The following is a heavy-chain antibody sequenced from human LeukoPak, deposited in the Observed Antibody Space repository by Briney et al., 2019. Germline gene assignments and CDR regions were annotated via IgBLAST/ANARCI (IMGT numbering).Heavy chain of an antibody. Sequence: PGGSLRLSCAASGFTVSSNYMSWVRQAPGKGLEWVSVIYSGGSTYYADSVKGRFTISRDNSKNTLYLQMNSLRAEDTAVYYCARTQGLSSGLSYFDYWGQGTLVTVSS. CDR3: ARTQGLSSGLSYFDY. CDR2: IYSGGST. V-gene: IGHV3-66*02. D-gene: IGHD6-19*01. CDR1: GFTVSSNY. J-gene: IGHJ4*02.